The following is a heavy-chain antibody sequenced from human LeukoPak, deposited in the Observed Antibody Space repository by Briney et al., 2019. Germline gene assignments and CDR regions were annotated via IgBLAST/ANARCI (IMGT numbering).Heavy chain of an antibody. CDR1: GYTLTELS. V-gene: IGHV1-24*01. Sequence: ASVKVSCKVSGYTLTELSMHWVRQAPGKGLEWMGGFDPEDGETIYAQKFQGRVTMTEDTSTDTAYMELSSLRFEVTALYYCATEEVGATAIDYWGQGTLVTVSS. CDR3: ATEEVGATAIDY. CDR2: FDPEDGET. J-gene: IGHJ4*02. D-gene: IGHD1-26*01.